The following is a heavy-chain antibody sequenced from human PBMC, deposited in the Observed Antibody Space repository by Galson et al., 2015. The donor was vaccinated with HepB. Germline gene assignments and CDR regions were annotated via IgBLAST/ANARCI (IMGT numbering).Heavy chain of an antibody. D-gene: IGHD2-2*01. Sequence: SLRLSCAASGFTFSDYYMSWIRQAPGKGLEWVSYISSSSSYTNYADSVKGRFTISRDNAKNSLYLQMNSLRAEDTAVYYCARDRPVPATARDPRGFDYWGQGTLVTVSS. CDR3: ARDRPVPATARDPRGFDY. CDR1: GFTFSDYY. J-gene: IGHJ4*02. CDR2: ISSSSSYT. V-gene: IGHV3-11*06.